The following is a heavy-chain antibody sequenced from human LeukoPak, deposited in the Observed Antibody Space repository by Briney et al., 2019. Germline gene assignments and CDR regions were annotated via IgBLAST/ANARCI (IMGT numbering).Heavy chain of an antibody. D-gene: IGHD6-13*01. V-gene: IGHV4-59*01. J-gene: IGHJ5*02. CDR3: ARDQYSSSWYGDFNWFDP. CDR1: GGSISSYY. Sequence: SETLSLTSTVSGGSISSYYWSWLRQPPGKGLEWLGYIYYSGSTNYNPSLKSRVTISVDTSKNQFSLKLSSVTAADTAVYYCARDQYSSSWYGDFNWFDPWGQGTLVTVSS. CDR2: IYYSGST.